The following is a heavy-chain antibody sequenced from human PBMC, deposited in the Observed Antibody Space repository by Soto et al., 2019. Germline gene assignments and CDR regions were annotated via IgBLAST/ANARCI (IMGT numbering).Heavy chain of an antibody. V-gene: IGHV3-33*01. D-gene: IGHD2-15*01. CDR3: ARDDIGDPNALDI. Sequence: ESGGGVVQPGRSLRLSCAVSGFTFSSYGMHWVRQAPGKGLEWVAVIWNDGSKKVHAESVMGRFTISRDNSENTLYLQMNSLRSEDTAVYYCARDDIGDPNALDIWGRGTMVTVSS. CDR2: IWNDGSKK. CDR1: GFTFSSYG. J-gene: IGHJ3*02.